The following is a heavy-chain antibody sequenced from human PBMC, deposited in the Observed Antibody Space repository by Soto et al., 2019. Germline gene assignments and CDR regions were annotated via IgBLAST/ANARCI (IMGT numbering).Heavy chain of an antibody. Sequence: QVRLVQSGAEVKKPGSSVKVSCKASGGTFNSDALTWVRQAPGQGLEWMGGIIPMLETTNYAQGFQGRITITADKSTSTVYMELSSLRSEDTAXXXCAREMVTETTLGYFDNWGQGTLVTVTS. V-gene: IGHV1-69*06. J-gene: IGHJ4*02. CDR3: AREMVTETTLGYFDN. D-gene: IGHD2-21*02. CDR2: IIPMLETT. CDR1: GGTFNSDA.